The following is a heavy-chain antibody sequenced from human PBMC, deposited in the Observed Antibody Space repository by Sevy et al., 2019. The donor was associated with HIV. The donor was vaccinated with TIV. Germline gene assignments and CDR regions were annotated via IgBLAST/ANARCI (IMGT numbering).Heavy chain of an antibody. J-gene: IGHJ3*02. D-gene: IGHD2-2*01. CDR2: INHSGST. Sequence: SETLSLNCAVYGGSFSGYYWSWIRQPPGKGLEWIGEINHSGSTNYNPSLKSRVTISVDTSKNQFSLKLSSVTAADTAVYYCARHCGGTSCSHAFDIWGQGTMVTVSS. V-gene: IGHV4-34*01. CDR1: GGSFSGYY. CDR3: ARHCGGTSCSHAFDI.